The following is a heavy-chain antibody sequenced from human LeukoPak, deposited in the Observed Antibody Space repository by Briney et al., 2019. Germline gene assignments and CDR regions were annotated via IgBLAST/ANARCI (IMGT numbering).Heavy chain of an antibody. J-gene: IGHJ4*02. D-gene: IGHD5-18*01. Sequence: PGGSLRLSCAASGYTFSNYWMSWVRQAPGKGLEWVANIKQDGSEKYYVDSVKGRFTISRDNAKNSLYLQMNSLRAEDTAVYYCAGDRGYGQGDYWGQGTLVTVSS. CDR2: IKQDGSEK. V-gene: IGHV3-7*01. CDR3: AGDRGYGQGDY. CDR1: GYTFSNYW.